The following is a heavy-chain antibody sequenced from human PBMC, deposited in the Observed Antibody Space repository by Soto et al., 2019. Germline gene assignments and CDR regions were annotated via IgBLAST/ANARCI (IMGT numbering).Heavy chain of an antibody. D-gene: IGHD2-15*01. V-gene: IGHV4-31*03. CDR2: IYYSGST. CDR1: GGSISGGGYY. CDR3: ARDRKCSGGSCYADAFDI. Sequence: PSETLSLTCTVSGGSISGGGYYWSWIRQHPGKGLEWIGYIYYSGSTYYNPSLKSRVTISVDTSKNQFSLKLSPVTAADTAVYYCARDRKCSGGSCYADAFDIWGQGTMVTVSS. J-gene: IGHJ3*02.